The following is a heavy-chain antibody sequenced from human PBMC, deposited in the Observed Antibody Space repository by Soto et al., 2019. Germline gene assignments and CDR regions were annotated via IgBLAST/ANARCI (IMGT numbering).Heavy chain of an antibody. CDR2: ISSSGSTI. J-gene: IGHJ4*02. CDR3: ARYDFAWFLFDY. V-gene: IGHV3-11*01. Sequence: GGSLRLSCAASGFTFSDYYISWIRQAPGKGLEWVSYISSSGSTIYYADSVKGRFTISRDNAKNSLYLQMNSLRAEDTAVYYCARYDFAWFLFDYWGQGTLVTVSS. CDR1: GFTFSDYY. D-gene: IGHD3-9*01.